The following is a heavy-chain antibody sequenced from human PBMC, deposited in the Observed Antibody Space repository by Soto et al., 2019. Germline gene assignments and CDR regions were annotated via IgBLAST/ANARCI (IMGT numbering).Heavy chain of an antibody. CDR3: ARDYGDYASFDY. D-gene: IGHD4-17*01. Sequence: ASVKVSCKASVYTFTSYYMHWVRQAPGQGLEWMGIINPSGGSTSYAQKFQGRVTMTRDTSTSTVYMELSSLRSEDTAVYYCARDYGDYASFDYWGQGTLVTVSS. J-gene: IGHJ4*02. CDR1: VYTFTSYY. CDR2: INPSGGST. V-gene: IGHV1-46*03.